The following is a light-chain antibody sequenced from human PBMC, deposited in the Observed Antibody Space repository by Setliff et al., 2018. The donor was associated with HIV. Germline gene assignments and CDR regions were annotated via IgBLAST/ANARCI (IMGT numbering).Light chain of an antibody. J-gene: IGLJ1*01. V-gene: IGLV2-14*01. CDR3: SSYTSSTTYG. Sequence: QSALTQPASVSGSPGQSITISCTGTSSDIGGYNYVSWYQQHPGKAPKLMVYDVSQRPSGVSNRFSGSKSGNTASLTISGLQAEDEADYYCSSYTSSTTYGFGPGTKGHRP. CDR1: SSDIGGYNY. CDR2: DVS.